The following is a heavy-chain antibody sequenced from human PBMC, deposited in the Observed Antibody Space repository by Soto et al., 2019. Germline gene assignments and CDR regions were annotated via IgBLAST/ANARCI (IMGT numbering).Heavy chain of an antibody. D-gene: IGHD3-3*01. V-gene: IGHV5-51*01. Sequence: PGESLKISCQGSVYSFTSYWIGWVRQMPGKGLEWMGIIYPGDSDTRYSPSFQGQVTISADKSISTAYLQWSSLKASDTAMYYCARIGYYDFWSGTYYYYGMDVWGQGTTVTVSS. J-gene: IGHJ6*02. CDR2: IYPGDSDT. CDR3: ARIGYYDFWSGTYYYYGMDV. CDR1: VYSFTSYW.